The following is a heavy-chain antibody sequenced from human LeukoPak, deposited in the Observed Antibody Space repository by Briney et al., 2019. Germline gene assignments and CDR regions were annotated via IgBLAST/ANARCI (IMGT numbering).Heavy chain of an antibody. CDR3: ARRRDFFDY. J-gene: IGHJ4*02. Sequence: PGGSLRLSCAASGLTLNDYYMSWIRQAPGKGLEWVSYISSSGSTIDYADSVKGRFTISRDNAKNSLYLQMSSLRAEDTAVYYCARRRDFFDYWGQGTLVTVSS. V-gene: IGHV3-11*01. CDR1: GLTLNDYY. CDR2: ISSSGSTI.